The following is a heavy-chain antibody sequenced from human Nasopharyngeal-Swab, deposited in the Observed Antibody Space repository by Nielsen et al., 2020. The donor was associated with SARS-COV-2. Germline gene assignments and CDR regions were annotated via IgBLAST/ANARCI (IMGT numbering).Heavy chain of an antibody. CDR3: ARGGPYYYYGMDV. D-gene: IGHD3-16*01. Sequence: GEALKISCAASGFTVSSHYMSWVRQAPGKGLEWVSVIYSGGSTYYADSVKGRFTISRDNSKNTLYLQMNSLRAEDTAVYYCARGGPYYYYGMDVWGQGTTVTVSS. V-gene: IGHV3-53*01. J-gene: IGHJ6*02. CDR1: GFTVSSHY. CDR2: IYSGGST.